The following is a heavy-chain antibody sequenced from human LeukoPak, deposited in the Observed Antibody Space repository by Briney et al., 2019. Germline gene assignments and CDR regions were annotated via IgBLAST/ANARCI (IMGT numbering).Heavy chain of an antibody. J-gene: IGHJ5*02. Sequence: PGGSLRLSCAASGFTFSSYSMNWVRQAPGKGLEGVSSISSSSSYIYYADSVKGRFTISRDNAKNSLYLQMNSLRAEDTAVYYCALDPTGTTRNWFDPWGQGTLVTVSS. CDR1: GFTFSSYS. D-gene: IGHD1-1*01. CDR2: ISSSSSYI. V-gene: IGHV3-21*01. CDR3: ALDPTGTTRNWFDP.